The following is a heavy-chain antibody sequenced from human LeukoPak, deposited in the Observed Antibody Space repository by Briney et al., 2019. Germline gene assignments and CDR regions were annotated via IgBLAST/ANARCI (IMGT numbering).Heavy chain of an antibody. CDR3: ARDSGTSWEAYYYYMDV. CDR1: GGSISSYY. V-gene: IGHV4-59*01. CDR2: IYYSGST. D-gene: IGHD2-2*01. J-gene: IGHJ6*03. Sequence: SDTLSLTCTVSGGSISSYYWSWIRQPPGKGLEWIGYIYYSGSTNYNPSLKSRVTISVDTSKNQFSLKLSSVTAADTAVYYCARDSGTSWEAYYYYMDVWGKGTTVTVSS.